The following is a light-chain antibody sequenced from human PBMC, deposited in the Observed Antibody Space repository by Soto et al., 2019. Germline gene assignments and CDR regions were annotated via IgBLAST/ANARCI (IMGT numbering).Light chain of an antibody. J-gene: IGKJ1*01. CDR3: QQTAGSITWT. V-gene: IGKV1-39*01. CDR2: GAS. Sequence: DIQLTQSPSSLSASVGDRVTITCRASQSIRYSLNWYQQRPGEAPKVLIYGASNLQSGVPPRFSGSGSGTDFALTISSLQPEDFATYYCQQTAGSITWTFGQGTRVEAK. CDR1: QSIRYS.